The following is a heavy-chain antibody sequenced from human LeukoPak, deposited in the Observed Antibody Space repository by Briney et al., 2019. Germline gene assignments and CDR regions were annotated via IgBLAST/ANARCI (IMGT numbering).Heavy chain of an antibody. V-gene: IGHV3-15*01. Sequence: KPGGSLRLSRAASGFTFSNAWMSWVRQAPGKGLEWVGRIKSKTDGGTTDYAAPAKGRFSISRDDSKNTLYLQMNSLKTEDTAVYYCTTATPTMVRGVISSYWGQGTLVTVSS. J-gene: IGHJ4*02. D-gene: IGHD3-10*01. CDR1: GFTFSNAW. CDR2: IKSKTDGGTT. CDR3: TTATPTMVRGVISSY.